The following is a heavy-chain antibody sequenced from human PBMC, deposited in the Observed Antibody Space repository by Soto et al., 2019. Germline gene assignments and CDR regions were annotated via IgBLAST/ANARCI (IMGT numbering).Heavy chain of an antibody. J-gene: IGHJ3*02. V-gene: IGHV3-30-3*01. CDR1: GFTFSSYA. CDR2: ILYDGSNK. CDR3: AREGDRDAFDI. Sequence: QVQLVESGGGVVQPGRSLRPSCAASGFTFSSYAMHWVRQAPGKGLEGVAVILYDGSNKYYADSVKGRFTISRDNSKNTLYLQMNSLRAEDTAVYYCAREGDRDAFDIWGQGTMVTVSS.